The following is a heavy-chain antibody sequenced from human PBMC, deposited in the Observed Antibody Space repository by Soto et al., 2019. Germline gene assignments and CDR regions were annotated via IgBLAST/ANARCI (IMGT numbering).Heavy chain of an antibody. V-gene: IGHV3-33*01. CDR3: AGSTSDAHFDY. D-gene: IGHD2-2*01. CDR2: IWYDGSNK. J-gene: IGHJ4*02. Sequence: GGSLRLSCAASGFTFSSYGMHWVRQAPGKGLEWVAVIWYDGSNKYYADSVKGRFTISRDNSKNTLYLQMNSLRAEDTAVYYCAGSTSDAHFDYWGQGTLVTVSS. CDR1: GFTFSSYG.